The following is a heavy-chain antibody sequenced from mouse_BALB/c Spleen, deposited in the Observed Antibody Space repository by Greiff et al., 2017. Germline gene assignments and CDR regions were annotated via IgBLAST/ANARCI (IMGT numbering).Heavy chain of an antibody. V-gene: IGHV5-4*02. CDR2: ISDGGSYT. D-gene: IGHD1-2*01. CDR1: GFTFSDYY. CDR3: ARCITTAPYYAMDY. Sequence: EVQLVESGGGLVKPGGSLKHSCAASGFTFSDYYMYWVRQTPEKRLEWVATISDGGSYTYYPDSVKGRFTISRDNAKNNLYLQMSSLKSEDTAMYYCARCITTAPYYAMDYWGQGTSVTVSS. J-gene: IGHJ4*01.